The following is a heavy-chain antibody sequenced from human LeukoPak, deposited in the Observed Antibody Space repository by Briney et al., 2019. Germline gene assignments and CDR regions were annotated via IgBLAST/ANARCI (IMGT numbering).Heavy chain of an antibody. J-gene: IGHJ1*01. V-gene: IGHV3-30*04. D-gene: IGHD2-2*01. CDR2: IASDGRTT. CDR1: GFTYKDYA. CDR3: ARAAEASCSGTSCYRYFHH. Sequence: PGRALRLSCSASGFTYKDYAMHWVRQAPGLGLEWVAGIASDGRTTYYADSVSGRFTISRDNSNNALSLQMNSLSADDTAVYYCARAAEASCSGTSCYRYFHHWGQGTLVIVSS.